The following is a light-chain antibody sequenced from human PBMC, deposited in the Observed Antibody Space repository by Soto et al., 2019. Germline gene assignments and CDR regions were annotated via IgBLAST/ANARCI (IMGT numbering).Light chain of an antibody. CDR3: ASYAGSSFYV. Sequence: QSALTQPPSASGSPGQSVTISCTGTSRDVGAYDYVSWYQQHPGKAPKLIIYHVTKRPSGVPDRFSASKSGNTASLTVSGLQAEDEADYYCASYAGSSFYVVGTGTKVTVL. CDR1: SRDVGAYDY. CDR2: HVT. V-gene: IGLV2-8*01. J-gene: IGLJ1*01.